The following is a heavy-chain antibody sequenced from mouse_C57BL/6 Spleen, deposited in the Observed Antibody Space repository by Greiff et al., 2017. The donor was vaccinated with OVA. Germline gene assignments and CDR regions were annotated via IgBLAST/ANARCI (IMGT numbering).Heavy chain of an antibody. Sequence: EVKVEESGGGLVKPGGSLKLSCAASGFTFSSYTMSWVRQTPEKRLEWVATISGGGGNTYYPDSVKGRFTISRDNAKNTLYLQMSSLRSEDTALYFCERPLPDVSGFAYWGQGTLVTVSA. CDR1: GFTFSSYT. CDR3: ERPLPDVSGFAY. V-gene: IGHV5-9*01. J-gene: IGHJ3*01. CDR2: ISGGGGNT.